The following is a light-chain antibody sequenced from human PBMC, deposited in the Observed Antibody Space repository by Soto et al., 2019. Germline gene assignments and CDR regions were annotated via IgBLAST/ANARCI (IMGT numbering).Light chain of an antibody. J-gene: IGLJ2*01. CDR3: SSYSSTSTYVV. V-gene: IGLV2-14*01. Sequence: QSALTQPASVSRSPGQSITISCTGTSSDVGDYNYVSWYQQHPGQAPKLMIYDVSNRPSGVSTRFSGSKSGNTASLTISGLQAEDEADYYCSSYSSTSTYVVFGGGTKLTVL. CDR2: DVS. CDR1: SSDVGDYNY.